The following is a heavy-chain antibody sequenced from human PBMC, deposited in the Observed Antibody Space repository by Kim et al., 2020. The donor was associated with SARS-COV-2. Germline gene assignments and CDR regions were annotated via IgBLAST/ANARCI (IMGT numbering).Heavy chain of an antibody. CDR3: TRTSYGANYFTYY. CDR1: GFTFNDYY. D-gene: IGHD3-3*01. J-gene: IGHJ4*02. V-gene: IGHV3-72*01. Sequence: GGSLRLSCAASGFTFNDYYVDWVRQAPGKGLEWVARSRNRPRSFTTEYAASVKGRFTVSRHDSENTLYLDMNGLKTEDTAVYYCTRTSYGANYFTYYWGQGALVTVSS. CDR2: SRNRPRSFTT.